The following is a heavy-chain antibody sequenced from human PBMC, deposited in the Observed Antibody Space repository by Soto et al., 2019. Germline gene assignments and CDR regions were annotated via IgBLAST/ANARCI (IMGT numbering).Heavy chain of an antibody. Sequence: LRLSCAASGFTFSNHDMHWVRQAPGKGLEWVALISYDGSNTYSAASVKGRFTISRDNFNNILYLQTNSLRPEDTAVYYCVKGRGGSAEFDSWGQGTLVTVSS. J-gene: IGHJ4*02. V-gene: IGHV3-30*18. CDR3: VKGRGGSAEFDS. CDR1: GFTFSNHD. CDR2: ISYDGSNT. D-gene: IGHD3-10*01.